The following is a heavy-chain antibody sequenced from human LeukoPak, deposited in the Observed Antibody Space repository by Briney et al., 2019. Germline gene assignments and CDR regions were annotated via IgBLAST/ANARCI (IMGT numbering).Heavy chain of an antibody. CDR2: IKQDGSEK. J-gene: IGHJ4*02. V-gene: IGHV3-7*01. CDR3: ARDRFFFRDSSGYYPFDY. Sequence: GGSLRLSCAASGFTFSSYWMSWVRQAPGKGLEWVANIKQDGSEKYYVDSVKGRFTISRDNAKNSLYLQMNSLKAEDTAVYYCARDRFFFRDSSGYYPFDYWGQGTLVTVSS. D-gene: IGHD3-22*01. CDR1: GFTFSSYW.